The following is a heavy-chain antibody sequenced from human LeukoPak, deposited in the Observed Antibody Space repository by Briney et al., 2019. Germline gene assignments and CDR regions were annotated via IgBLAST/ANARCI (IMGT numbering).Heavy chain of an antibody. Sequence: SETLSLTCTVSGGSINSYYWSWIRQPPGKELEWIGYIFYSGSTNYNPSLKSRVTISVDTSKSQFSLKLSSVTAADTAVYYCARVGGGYYYYGMDVWGQGTTVTVSS. CDR3: ARVGGGYYYYGMDV. CDR2: IFYSGST. J-gene: IGHJ6*02. CDR1: GGSINSYY. V-gene: IGHV4-59*01.